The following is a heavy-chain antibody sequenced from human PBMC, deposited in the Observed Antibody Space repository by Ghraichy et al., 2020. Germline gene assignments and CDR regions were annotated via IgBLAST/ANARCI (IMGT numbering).Heavy chain of an antibody. V-gene: IGHV3-48*02. CDR3: ARGSKVVRFFYYDGMDV. CDR1: GFTLSTYS. Sequence: GESLNISCVGSGFTLSTYSMNWVRQSPGKGLEWVSYITSSGRTVSYADSVKGRFTISRDNAQNSLHLQMNSLRDEDTAVYYCARGSKVVRFFYYDGMDVWGQGTPVTVSS. CDR2: ITSSGRTV. J-gene: IGHJ6*02. D-gene: IGHD4-23*01.